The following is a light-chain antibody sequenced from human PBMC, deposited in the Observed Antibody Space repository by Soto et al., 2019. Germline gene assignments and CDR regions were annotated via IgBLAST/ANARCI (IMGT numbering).Light chain of an antibody. CDR2: RAS. CDR3: QQYSKWPPWT. J-gene: IGKJ1*01. V-gene: IGKV3-15*01. CDR1: QTISNM. Sequence: EIMLTQSPATLSVSPGDKVSLSCGANQTISNMLTWYQQKPGQAPRLLIFRASTRATGVPARFSGGGSGTEFTLTISGLQSEDFAVYYCQQYSKWPPWTFGPGTKVDIK.